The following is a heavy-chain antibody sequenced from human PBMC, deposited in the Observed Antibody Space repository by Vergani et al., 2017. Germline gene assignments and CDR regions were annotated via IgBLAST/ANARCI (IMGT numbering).Heavy chain of an antibody. V-gene: IGHV4-59*01. CDR3: ARDQKYYYDSSGYYNWFDP. Sequence: QVQLQESGPGLVKPSETLSLTCTVSGGSISSYYWSWIRQPPGKGLEWIGYIYYSGSTNSNPSLKSRVTISVDTAKNQFSLKLSSVTAADTAVYYCARDQKYYYDSSGYYNWFDPWGQGTLVTVSS. CDR2: IYYSGST. D-gene: IGHD3-22*01. J-gene: IGHJ5*02. CDR1: GGSISSYY.